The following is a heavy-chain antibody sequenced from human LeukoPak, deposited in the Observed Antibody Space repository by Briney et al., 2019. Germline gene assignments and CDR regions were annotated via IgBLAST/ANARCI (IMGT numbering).Heavy chain of an antibody. D-gene: IGHD3-3*02. J-gene: IGHJ4*02. Sequence: GGSLRLSCAASGFTFSSYAMHWVRQASGKGLEWVAVISYDGSNKYYADSVKGRFTISRDNSKNTLYLQMNSLRAEDTAVYYCARSHLWLFLDYWGQGTLVTVSS. CDR3: ARSHLWLFLDY. V-gene: IGHV3-30*04. CDR1: GFTFSSYA. CDR2: ISYDGSNK.